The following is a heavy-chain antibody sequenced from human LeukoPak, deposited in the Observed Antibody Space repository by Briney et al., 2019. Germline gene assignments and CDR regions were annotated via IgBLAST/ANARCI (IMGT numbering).Heavy chain of an antibody. V-gene: IGHV2-5*01. CDR3: AHRQSIAARADYFDY. CDR2: IYLNDDK. D-gene: IGHD6-6*01. J-gene: IGHJ4*02. Sequence: SGPTLVIPTQTLTLTFTFSGFSLSTSGVGVGWIRQPPGKALECLAHIYLNDDKRYSTSLKSRLTITKDTYKNQVALTMTNMDPVDTATYYCAHRQSIAARADYFDYWGQGTLVTVSS. CDR1: GFSLSTSGVG.